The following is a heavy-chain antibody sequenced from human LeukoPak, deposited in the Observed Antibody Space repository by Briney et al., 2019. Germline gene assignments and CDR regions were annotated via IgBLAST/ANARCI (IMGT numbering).Heavy chain of an antibody. D-gene: IGHD6-25*01. V-gene: IGHV1-24*01. CDR3: ATPFNRGYAGRGYYYFGMDV. Sequence: ASVKVSCKVSGYTLTELSMHWVRQAPGKGLEWMGGFDPEDGETIYAQKFQGRVTMTEDTSTDTAYMELSSLRSEDTAVYYCATPFNRGYAGRGYYYFGMDVWGQGTRVSVS. CDR2: FDPEDGET. CDR1: GYTLTELS. J-gene: IGHJ6*02.